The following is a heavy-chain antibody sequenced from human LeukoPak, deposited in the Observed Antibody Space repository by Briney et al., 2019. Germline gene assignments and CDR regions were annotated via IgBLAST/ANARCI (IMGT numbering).Heavy chain of an antibody. CDR3: ARLGTGGRGYYFDY. J-gene: IGHJ4*02. Sequence: ASVKVSCKASEYTFTSYYMHWVRQAPGQGLEWMGIISPSSGSTSYAQMFQGRVAMTRDTSTSTVYMELSSLRYEDTAVYYCARLGTGGRGYYFDYWGQGTLVTVS. CDR2: ISPSSGST. V-gene: IGHV1-46*01. D-gene: IGHD3/OR15-3a*01. CDR1: EYTFTSYY.